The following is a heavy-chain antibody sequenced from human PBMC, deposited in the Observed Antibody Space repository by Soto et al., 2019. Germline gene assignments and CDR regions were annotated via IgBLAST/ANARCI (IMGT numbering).Heavy chain of an antibody. D-gene: IGHD5-12*01. J-gene: IGHJ4*02. CDR3: ARWDGYGDY. CDR2: ISGGGDKI. CDR1: GFTFSSYT. V-gene: IGHV3-23*01. Sequence: EVQLLQSGGGLVQPGGSLRLSCAASGFTFSSYTINWVRQAPGKGLEWVSGISGGGDKIWQPDSVKGRFTISRDNSKNTVYLQTNSRRADDTAVYYCARWDGYGDYWGQGTLVTVSS.